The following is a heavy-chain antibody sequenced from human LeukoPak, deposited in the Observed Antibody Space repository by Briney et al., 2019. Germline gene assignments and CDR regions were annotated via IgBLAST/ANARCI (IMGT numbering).Heavy chain of an antibody. CDR2: INHHGNEM. CDR3: ARSYRWYHEY. J-gene: IGHJ4*02. D-gene: IGHD3-10*01. CDR1: GFTFSSYW. V-gene: IGHV3-7*01. Sequence: PGGSLRLSCSDSGFTFSSYWMAWVRHAPGKELEWVANINHHGNEMYYVDSVKGRFTISRDNAKNSLYLQMNSLRAEDTAVYYCARSYRWYHEYWGQGTLVTVSS.